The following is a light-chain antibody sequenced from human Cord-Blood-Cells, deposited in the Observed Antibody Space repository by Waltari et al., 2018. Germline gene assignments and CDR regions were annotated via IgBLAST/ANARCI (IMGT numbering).Light chain of an antibody. CDR1: QSVSSY. V-gene: IGKV3-11*01. Sequence: EIVLTQSPATLSLFPGARATLSCRASQSVSSYFAWYQQKTGQAPRLLIYDASNRATGSPARFSGSGSGKDFTLTISSLGPEDFAVYYCQQRSNWPWTFGQGTKVEIK. CDR3: QQRSNWPWT. J-gene: IGKJ1*01. CDR2: DAS.